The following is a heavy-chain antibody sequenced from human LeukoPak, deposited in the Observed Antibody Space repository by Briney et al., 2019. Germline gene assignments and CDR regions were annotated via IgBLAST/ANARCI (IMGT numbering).Heavy chain of an antibody. V-gene: IGHV4-34*01. CDR1: GGSFSGYY. D-gene: IGHD6-19*01. Sequence: SETLSLTCAVYGGSFSGYYWSWIRQPPGKGLEWIGEINHSGSTNYNPSLKSRVTISVDTSKNQFSLKLSSVTAADTAVYYCARDGARDAAGAFDIWGQGTMVTVSS. CDR3: ARDGARDAAGAFDI. J-gene: IGHJ3*02. CDR2: INHSGST.